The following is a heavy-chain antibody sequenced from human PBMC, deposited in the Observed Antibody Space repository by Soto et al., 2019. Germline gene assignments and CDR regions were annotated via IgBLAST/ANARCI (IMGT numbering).Heavy chain of an antibody. V-gene: IGHV4-30-2*01. D-gene: IGHD2-15*01. J-gene: IGHJ5*02. CDR2: IYHSGST. CDR1: GGSISSGGYS. CDR3: ARGYCSGGSCRRNWLDP. Sequence: LSLTCAVSGGSISSGGYSWSWIRQPPGKGLEWIGYIYHSGSTHYNPSLKSRVTISVDRSKNQFSLKLSSVTAADTAVYYCARGYCSGGSCRRNWLDPWGQGTLVTVSS.